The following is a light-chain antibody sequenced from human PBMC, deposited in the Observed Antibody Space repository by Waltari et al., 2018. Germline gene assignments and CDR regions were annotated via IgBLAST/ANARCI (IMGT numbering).Light chain of an antibody. V-gene: IGKV1-5*03. CDR1: RALNSW. CDR3: QQYNTYSWA. CDR2: KAA. J-gene: IGKJ1*01. Sequence: DIQMIQSPSTLSAYVGDTVTITCRASRALNSWLAWYQQKPGRPPRLLMYKAATLESGVPSRFSGVGARTDYTLTISNLQPEDSAIYYCQQYNTYSWAFGQGTKVEIK.